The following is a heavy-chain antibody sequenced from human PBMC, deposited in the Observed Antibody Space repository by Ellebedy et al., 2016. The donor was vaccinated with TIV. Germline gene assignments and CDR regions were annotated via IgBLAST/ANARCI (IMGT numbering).Heavy chain of an antibody. J-gene: IGHJ4*02. Sequence: AASVKVSCKASGYTFSGYYMHWVRQAPGQGLEWMGWINPNSGGTNYAQKFQGRVTMTRDPSISTAYMELSRLGSDDTAVYYCARVYCSSPSCCFDYWGQGTLITVSS. D-gene: IGHD2-2*01. CDR2: INPNSGGT. V-gene: IGHV1-2*02. CDR3: ARVYCSSPSCCFDY. CDR1: GYTFSGYY.